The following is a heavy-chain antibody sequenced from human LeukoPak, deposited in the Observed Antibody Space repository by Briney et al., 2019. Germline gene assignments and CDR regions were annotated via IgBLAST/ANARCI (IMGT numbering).Heavy chain of an antibody. CDR1: GFTFSSYW. Sequence: GGSLRLSCAASGFTFSSYWMTWVRQAPGKGLEWVANIKPDGGVGYYVDSVRGRFLISRDNAGNSLYLQMNSLRVEDTAVYYCTQNLVAAAGDHWGQGTLLIVSS. CDR2: IKPDGGVG. CDR3: TQNLVAAAGDH. V-gene: IGHV3-7*01. J-gene: IGHJ4*02. D-gene: IGHD6-13*01.